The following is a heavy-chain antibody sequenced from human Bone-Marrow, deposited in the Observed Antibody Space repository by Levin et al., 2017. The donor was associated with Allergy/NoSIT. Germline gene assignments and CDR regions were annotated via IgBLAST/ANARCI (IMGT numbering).Heavy chain of an antibody. Sequence: PGGSLRLSCAASGFTFSSYAMHWVRQAPGKGLEWVAVISYDGSNKYYADSVKGRFTISRDNSKNTLYLQMNSLRAEDTAVYYCARDRPYGSGSYLSPGTRGDGGMDVWGQGTTVTVSS. CDR3: ARDRPYGSGSYLSPGTRGDGGMDV. J-gene: IGHJ6*02. D-gene: IGHD3-10*01. CDR1: GFTFSSYA. CDR2: ISYDGSNK. V-gene: IGHV3-30-3*01.